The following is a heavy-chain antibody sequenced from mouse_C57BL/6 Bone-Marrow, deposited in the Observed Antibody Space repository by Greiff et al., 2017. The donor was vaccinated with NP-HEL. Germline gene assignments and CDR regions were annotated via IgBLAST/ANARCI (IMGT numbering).Heavy chain of an antibody. CDR2: INYDGSST. J-gene: IGHJ2*01. CDR3: ARVFSSTYYFDY. D-gene: IGHD1-1*01. V-gene: IGHV5-16*01. CDR1: GFTFSDYY. Sequence: EVKLLESEGGLVQPGSSMKLSCTASGFTFSDYYMAWVRQVPEKGLEWVANINYDGSSTYYLDSLKSRFIISRDNAKNILYLQMSSLKSEDTATYYCARVFSSTYYFDYWGQGTTLTVSS.